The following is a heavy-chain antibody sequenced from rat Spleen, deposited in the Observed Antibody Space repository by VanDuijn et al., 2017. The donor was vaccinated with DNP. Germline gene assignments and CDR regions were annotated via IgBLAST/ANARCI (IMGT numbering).Heavy chain of an antibody. CDR1: GFNFNDHW. V-gene: IGHV5-25*01. D-gene: IGHD1-10*01. CDR2: ISPSGGST. J-gene: IGHJ4*01. CDR3: ASSTTRVMDA. Sequence: EVQLVESGGGLVQPGRSLKLSCAASGFNFNDHWMGWVRQAPTKGLEWVASISPSGGSTYYSDSVKGRFSLSRDNAKSTLYLQVNSLRSEDTATYYCASSTTRVMDAWGQGVSVTVSS.